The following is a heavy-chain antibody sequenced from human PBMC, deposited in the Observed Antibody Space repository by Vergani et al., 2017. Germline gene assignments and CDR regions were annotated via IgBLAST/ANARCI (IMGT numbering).Heavy chain of an antibody. Sequence: QVQLVQSGAEVKKPGASVKVSCKASGYTFTSYGISWVRQAPGQGLEWMGWISAYNGNTNYAQKLQGRVTMTTDTSTSTAYMELRSLSADDTAVYYCAGYSYGAMESTGGMDVWGQGTTVTVSS. D-gene: IGHD5-18*01. V-gene: IGHV1-18*01. J-gene: IGHJ6*02. CDR2: ISAYNGNT. CDR1: GYTFTSYG. CDR3: AGYSYGAMESTGGMDV.